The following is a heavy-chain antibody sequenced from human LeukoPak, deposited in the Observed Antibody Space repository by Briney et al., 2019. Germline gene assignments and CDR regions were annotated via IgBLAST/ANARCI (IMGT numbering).Heavy chain of an antibody. CDR3: ARDPAIGTPGFDY. CDR2: ISSSGSTI. Sequence: GGSLRLSCAASGFTFSDYYMSWIRQAPGKGLEWVSYISSSGSTIYYADSVKGRFTISGDNAKNSLYLQMNSLRAEDTAVYYCARDPAIGTPGFDYWGQGTLVTVSS. D-gene: IGHD2-21*02. V-gene: IGHV3-11*01. J-gene: IGHJ4*02. CDR1: GFTFSDYY.